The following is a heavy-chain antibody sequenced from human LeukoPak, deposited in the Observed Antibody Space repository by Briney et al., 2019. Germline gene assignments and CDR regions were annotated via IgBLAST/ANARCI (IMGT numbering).Heavy chain of an antibody. V-gene: IGHV3-30*02. CDR1: GFTFSSYG. J-gene: IGHJ4*02. D-gene: IGHD2-2*01. CDR3: AKGVNKDIVVVPGIDY. CDR2: IRYDGSNK. Sequence: GGSLRLSCAASGFTFSSYGMRWVRQAPGKGLEWVAFIRYDGSNKYYADSVKGRFTISRDNSKNTLYLQMNSLRAEDMSVFYCAKGVNKDIVVVPGIDYWGQGTLVTVSS.